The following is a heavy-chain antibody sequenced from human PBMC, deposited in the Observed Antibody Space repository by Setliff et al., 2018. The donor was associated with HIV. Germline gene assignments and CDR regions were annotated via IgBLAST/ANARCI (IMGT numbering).Heavy chain of an antibody. D-gene: IGHD1-1*01. CDR2: ISLYNEYK. V-gene: IGHV1-18*04. Sequence: ASVKVSCKTSGFIFNNFGVTWVRQAPGQGLEWVAWISLYNEYKYYAPHSLGRVTMSTDTSTSTVDLELRGLRADDTAIYYCARTQYTTTWPGNYWGQGTLVTAPQ. CDR3: ARTQYTTTWPGNY. CDR1: GFIFNNFG. J-gene: IGHJ4*02.